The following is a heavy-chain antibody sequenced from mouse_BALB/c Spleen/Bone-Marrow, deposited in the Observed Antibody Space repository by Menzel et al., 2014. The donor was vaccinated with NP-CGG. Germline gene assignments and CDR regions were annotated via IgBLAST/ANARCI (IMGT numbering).Heavy chain of an antibody. J-gene: IGHJ2*01. Sequence: QVQLKESGAELAKPGASVKMSCKASGYTFTSYWMHWVKQRPGQGLEWIGYINPSTGYTDYNQKFKDKATLTVDKSSSTAYMQLSSLTSEDSAVYYCARDSITTVVATDYWGQGTTLTVSA. CDR3: ARDSITTVVATDY. CDR1: GYTFTSYW. CDR2: INPSTGYT. V-gene: IGHV1-7*01. D-gene: IGHD1-1*01.